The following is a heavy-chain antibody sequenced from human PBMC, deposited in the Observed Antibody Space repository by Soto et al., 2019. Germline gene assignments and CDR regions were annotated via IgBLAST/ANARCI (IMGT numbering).Heavy chain of an antibody. D-gene: IGHD2-15*01. J-gene: IGHJ4*02. CDR1: GGTFSSYT. V-gene: IGHV1-69*02. CDR2: IIPILGIA. Sequence: SVKVSCKASGGTFSSYTISWVRQAPGQGLEWMGRIIPILGIASYAQKFQGRVTMTRDTSTSTVYMELSSLRSEDTAVYYCARVYCSGGSCYGIDYWGQGTLVTVSS. CDR3: ARVYCSGGSCYGIDY.